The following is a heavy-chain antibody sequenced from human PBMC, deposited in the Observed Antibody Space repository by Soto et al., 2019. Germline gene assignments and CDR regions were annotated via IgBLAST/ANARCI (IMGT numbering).Heavy chain of an antibody. CDR3: ARVPIGKYGVWNY. Sequence: EEQLVESGGGLVQPGGSLRLSCAAAGFTFSSYWMHWVRQAPGKGLVWVSRINPDGSITTYADSVKGRFTISRDNAKNTLYLQMNSLRGDDTAVYYCARVPIGKYGVWNYWGQGPLVTVSS. D-gene: IGHD2-8*01. J-gene: IGHJ4*02. CDR1: GFTFSSYW. CDR2: INPDGSIT. V-gene: IGHV3-74*01.